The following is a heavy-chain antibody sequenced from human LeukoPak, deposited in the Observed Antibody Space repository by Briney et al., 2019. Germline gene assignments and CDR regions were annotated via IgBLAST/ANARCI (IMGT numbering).Heavy chain of an antibody. CDR3: ARGAKEKLRYFDWFRSQRTTYWYFDL. D-gene: IGHD3-9*01. J-gene: IGHJ2*01. CDR1: GFTFSTFW. V-gene: IGHV3-13*01. Sequence: PGGSLRLSCAASGFTFSTFWMHWVRQATGKGLEWVSAIGTAGDTYYPGSVKGRFTISRENAKNSLYLQMNSLRAGDTAVYYCARGAKEKLRYFDWFRSQRTTYWYFDLWGRGTLVTVSS. CDR2: IGTAGDT.